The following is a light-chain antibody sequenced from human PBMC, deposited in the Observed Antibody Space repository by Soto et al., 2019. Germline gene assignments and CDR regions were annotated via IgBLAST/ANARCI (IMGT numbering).Light chain of an antibody. J-gene: IGKJ2*01. CDR2: AAS. CDR1: QDVSSY. V-gene: IGKV1-9*01. CDR3: QQLSYYPRT. Sequence: IQMTQSPSSLSATVGDRVTITCRASQDVSSYLVWYQQKPGKAPELLIYAASTLQSGVPLRLSGSGSGTEFTLTISSLQPEDFATYYCQQLSYYPRTFGQGTKLEIK.